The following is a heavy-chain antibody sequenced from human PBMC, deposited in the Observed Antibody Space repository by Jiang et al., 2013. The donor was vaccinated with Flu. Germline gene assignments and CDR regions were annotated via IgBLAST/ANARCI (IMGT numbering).Heavy chain of an antibody. V-gene: IGHV4-39*01. CDR1: GGSISSSSYY. J-gene: IGHJ3*02. Sequence: GSGLVKPSETLSLTCTVSGGSISSSSYYWGWIRQPPGKGLEWIGSIYYSGSTYYNPSLKSRVTISVDTSKNQFSLKLSSVTAADTAVYYCARQVVDGAFDIWGQGTMVTVSS. D-gene: IGHD3-22*01. CDR3: ARQVVDGAFDI. CDR2: IYYSGST.